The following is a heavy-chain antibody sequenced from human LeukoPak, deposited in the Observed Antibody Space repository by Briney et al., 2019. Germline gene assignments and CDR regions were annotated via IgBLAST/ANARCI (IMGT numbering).Heavy chain of an antibody. J-gene: IGHJ5*02. CDR1: GGSISSYY. V-gene: IGHV4-59*12. CDR3: ARGYSSGWYGGFWFDP. Sequence: ASETLSLTCTVSGGSISSYYWSWIRQPPGKGLKWIGNIYYSGYTTYSPSLRSRVTISVDTSKNQFSLKLSSVTAADTAVYYCARGYSSGWYGGFWFDPWGQGTLVTVSS. D-gene: IGHD6-19*01. CDR2: IYYSGYT.